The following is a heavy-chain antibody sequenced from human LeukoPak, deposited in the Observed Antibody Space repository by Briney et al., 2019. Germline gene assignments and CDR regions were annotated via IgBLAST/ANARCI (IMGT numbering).Heavy chain of an antibody. CDR3: AKRGYDILTGYYGQNYFDY. D-gene: IGHD3-9*01. J-gene: IGHJ4*02. V-gene: IGHV3-23*01. CDR1: GFTFSSYA. CDR2: ITGRGDST. Sequence: GGSLRLSCAASGFTFSSYAMNWVRQAPGKGLEWVSRITGRGDSTYYADSVKGRFTISRDNSKNTLYLQMDSLRAEDTAVYYCAKRGYDILTGYYGQNYFDYWGQGTLVTVSS.